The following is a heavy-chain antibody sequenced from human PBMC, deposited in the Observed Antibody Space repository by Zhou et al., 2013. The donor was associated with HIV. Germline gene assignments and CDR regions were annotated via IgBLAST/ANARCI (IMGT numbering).Heavy chain of an antibody. CDR3: ARWRMDCSSTSCYWGRFDI. Sequence: QVQLQESGPGLVKPSETLSLTCTVSGGSISSSSYYWGWIRQPPGKGLEWIGSIYYSGSTYYNPSLKSRVTISVDTSKNQFSLKLSSVNAADTAVYYCARWRMDCSSTSCYWGRFDIWGQGAMVTVSS. V-gene: IGHV4-39*07. CDR1: GGSISSSSYY. CDR2: IYYSGST. D-gene: IGHD2-2*01. J-gene: IGHJ3*02.